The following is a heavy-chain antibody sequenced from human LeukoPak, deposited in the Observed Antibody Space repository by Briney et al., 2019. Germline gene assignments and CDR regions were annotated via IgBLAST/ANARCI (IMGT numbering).Heavy chain of an antibody. CDR1: GYNFILHG. CDR3: VRDEDYGIYVNFDF. D-gene: IGHD4-17*01. J-gene: IGHJ4*02. Sequence: ASVKVSCKASGYNFILHGISCVRLAPGQGREWMGWISTYNGNTKNAQNLQGRVTMTTDTSTSTAYMEMRSLRADDTAVYYCVRDEDYGIYVNFDFWGQGTLVTVSS. CDR2: ISTYNGNT. V-gene: IGHV1-18*01.